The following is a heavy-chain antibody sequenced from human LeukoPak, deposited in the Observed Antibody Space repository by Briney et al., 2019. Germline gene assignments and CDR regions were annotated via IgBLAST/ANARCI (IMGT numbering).Heavy chain of an antibody. CDR1: GFTFSSYS. CDR3: AKGGKWDVTPFDY. V-gene: IGHV3-48*02. J-gene: IGHJ4*02. Sequence: GGSLRLSCAASGFTFSSYSMNWVRQAPGKGLEWVSYISSSSTIYYADSVKGRFTISRDNAKNSLYLQMNSLRDEDTAVYYCAKGGKWDVTPFDYWGQGTLVTVSS. CDR2: ISSSSTI. D-gene: IGHD1-26*01.